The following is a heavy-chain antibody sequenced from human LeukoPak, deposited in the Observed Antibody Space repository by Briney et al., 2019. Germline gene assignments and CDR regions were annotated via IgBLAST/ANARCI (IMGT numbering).Heavy chain of an antibody. CDR3: ATNWGGGCGS. Sequence: GGSLRLSCVTSGFSFRHYGLHWVCRAPGKGLEWVAFIENDGTKEYCDPVKGRFTISRDNSKNTVYLQMSSLRTEDTAVYYCATNWGGGCGSWGQGALVTVSA. V-gene: IGHV3-30*02. CDR2: IENDGTKE. J-gene: IGHJ5*02. CDR1: GFSFRHYG. D-gene: IGHD3-16*01.